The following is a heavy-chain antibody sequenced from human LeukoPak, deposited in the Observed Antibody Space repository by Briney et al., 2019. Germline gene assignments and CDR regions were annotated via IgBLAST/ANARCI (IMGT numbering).Heavy chain of an antibody. J-gene: IGHJ3*02. D-gene: IGHD3-16*01. CDR1: GYTLTELS. CDR3: ATLLGKINAFDI. V-gene: IGHV1-24*01. CDR2: FDPEDGET. Sequence: ALVKVSCKVSGYTLTELSMHWVRQAPGKGLEWMGGFDPEDGETIYAQKFQGRVTMTEDTSTDTAYMELSSLRSEDTAVYYCATLLGKINAFDIWGQGTMVTVSS.